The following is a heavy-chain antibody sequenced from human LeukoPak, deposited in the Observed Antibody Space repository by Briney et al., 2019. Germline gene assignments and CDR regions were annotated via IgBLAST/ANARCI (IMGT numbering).Heavy chain of an antibody. CDR1: GYTFTSYA. CDR3: ARAPRSYSMTALGE. J-gene: IGHJ4*02. V-gene: IGHV7-4-1*02. Sequence: ASVKVSCKASGYTFTSYAMNWVRQAPGQGLGWMGWINTNTGNPTYAQGFTGRFVFSLDTSVSTAYLQISSLKAEDTAVYYCARAPRSYSMTALGEWGQGTLVTVSS. CDR2: INTNTGNP. D-gene: IGHD3-16*01.